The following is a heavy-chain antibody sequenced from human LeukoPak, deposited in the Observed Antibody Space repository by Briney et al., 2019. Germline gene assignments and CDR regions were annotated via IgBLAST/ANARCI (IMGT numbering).Heavy chain of an antibody. J-gene: IGHJ4*02. Sequence: PGGSLRLSCAASGFTFSSYSMNWDRQAPGKGLEWVSAISSSSSYIYYADSVKGRFTISRDNAKNSLYLQMNSLRAEDTAVYYCARDSDIVATIGEFDYWGQGTLVTVSS. V-gene: IGHV3-21*01. D-gene: IGHD5-12*01. CDR1: GFTFSSYS. CDR2: ISSSSSYI. CDR3: ARDSDIVATIGEFDY.